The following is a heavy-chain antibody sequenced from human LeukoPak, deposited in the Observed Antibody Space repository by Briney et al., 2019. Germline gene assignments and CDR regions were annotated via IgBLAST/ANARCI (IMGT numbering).Heavy chain of an antibody. V-gene: IGHV4-34*01. CDR2: INHSGST. J-gene: IGHJ4*02. Sequence: PSETLSLTCAVYGGSFSGYYWSWIRQPPGKGLEWIGEINHSGSTNYNPSLKSRVTISVDTSKNQFSLKLSSVTAADTAVYYCARGSSGWYGGEDYWGQGTLVTVSS. D-gene: IGHD6-19*01. CDR1: GGSFSGYY. CDR3: ARGSSGWYGGEDY.